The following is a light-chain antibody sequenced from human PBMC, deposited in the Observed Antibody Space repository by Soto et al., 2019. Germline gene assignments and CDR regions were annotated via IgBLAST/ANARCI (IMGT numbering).Light chain of an antibody. J-gene: IGKJ1*01. CDR2: ATS. CDR1: QAISNY. Sequence: DIQMTQSPSSLSASAGDRVTITCRASQAISNYLAWYQQTPGKVPKLLIYATSSLQSGVPSRFSGSGSGTDVILTISSLQPEDGATYYFQKYNTVPWTFGQGTKVEIK. CDR3: QKYNTVPWT. V-gene: IGKV1-27*01.